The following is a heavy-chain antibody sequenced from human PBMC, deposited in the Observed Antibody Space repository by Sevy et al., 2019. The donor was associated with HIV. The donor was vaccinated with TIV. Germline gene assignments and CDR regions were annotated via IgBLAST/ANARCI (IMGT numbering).Heavy chain of an antibody. Sequence: GGSLRLSCAASGLSVSDNYMNWVRQAPGKGLELVSVIYRDGRTYYPDSVKGRFSISRDNSKNTLYLHMKSLRPEDTAVYYCARDRYYDASGYYYYYYGMDVWDQGTTVTVSS. CDR1: GLSVSDNY. CDR3: ARDRYYDASGYYYYYYGMDV. J-gene: IGHJ6*02. V-gene: IGHV3-66*01. D-gene: IGHD3-22*01. CDR2: IYRDGRT.